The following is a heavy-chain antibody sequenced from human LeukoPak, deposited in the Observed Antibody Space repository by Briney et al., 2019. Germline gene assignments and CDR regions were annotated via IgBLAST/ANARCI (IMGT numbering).Heavy chain of an antibody. Sequence: GGSLRLSCAASGFTFDDYAMPWVRQAPGKGLEWVSGISWNSGSIGYADSVKGRFTISRDNAKNSLYLQMNSLRAEDTALYYCAKGLEYSSFDAFDIWGQGTMVTVSS. V-gene: IGHV3-9*01. J-gene: IGHJ3*02. D-gene: IGHD6-6*01. CDR2: ISWNSGSI. CDR1: GFTFDDYA. CDR3: AKGLEYSSFDAFDI.